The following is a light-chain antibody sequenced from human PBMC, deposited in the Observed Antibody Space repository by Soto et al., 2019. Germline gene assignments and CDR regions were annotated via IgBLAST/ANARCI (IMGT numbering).Light chain of an antibody. CDR2: DAS. Sequence: EIVLTQSPATLSLSPGESATVSCRASQSVSSYLAWYQQKPGQAPRLLVYDASNRAPSIPARFSGSGSGTDFTVTVSNLEPEDFAVYYCQQRSNWPLITFGPGTKVDIK. CDR3: QQRSNWPLIT. J-gene: IGKJ3*01. V-gene: IGKV3-11*01. CDR1: QSVSSY.